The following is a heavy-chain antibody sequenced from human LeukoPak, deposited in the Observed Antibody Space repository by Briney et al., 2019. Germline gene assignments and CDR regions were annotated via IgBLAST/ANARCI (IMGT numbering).Heavy chain of an antibody. CDR2: ISYDGSNK. CDR1: GFTFSSYA. Sequence: PGGSLRLSCAASGFTFSSYAMHWVRQAPGKGLEWVAVISYDGSNKYYADSVKGRFTISRDSSKNTLYLQMNSLRAEDTAVYYCAREGEVSTGDAFDIWGQGTMVTVSS. CDR3: AREGEVSTGDAFDI. J-gene: IGHJ3*02. V-gene: IGHV3-30-3*01. D-gene: IGHD3-16*02.